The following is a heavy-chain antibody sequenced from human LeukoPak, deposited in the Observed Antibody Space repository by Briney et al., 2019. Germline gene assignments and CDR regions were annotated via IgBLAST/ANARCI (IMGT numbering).Heavy chain of an antibody. J-gene: IGHJ5*02. Sequence: ASVKVSCKASGYTFTGYYMHWVRQAPGQGLEWMGWINPNTGATKYAEKFQGRVTMTGDTSISTGYMELSSLRSDDTAVYFCARKYDILTGYDNWFDPWGQGTLVTVSS. CDR2: INPNTGAT. V-gene: IGHV1-2*02. CDR3: ARKYDILTGYDNWFDP. D-gene: IGHD3-9*01. CDR1: GYTFTGYY.